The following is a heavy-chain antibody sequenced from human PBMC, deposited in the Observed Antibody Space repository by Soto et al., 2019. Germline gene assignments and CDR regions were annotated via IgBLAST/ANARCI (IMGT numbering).Heavy chain of an antibody. CDR1: GFSLSNGKVG. CDR3: ARILFGRSVAGGYFYMDL. D-gene: IGHD6-19*01. CDR2: IFSNDEK. J-gene: IGHJ6*03. V-gene: IGHV2-26*01. Sequence: HVTLKESGPVLVNPTETLTLTCTVSGFSLSNGKVGVSWIRQPPGKALEWLAHIFSNDEKSYRTSLKSRLTISEDTSKSQVVLTMTNVDPLDTATYYCARILFGRSVAGGYFYMDLWGKGTTVTVSS.